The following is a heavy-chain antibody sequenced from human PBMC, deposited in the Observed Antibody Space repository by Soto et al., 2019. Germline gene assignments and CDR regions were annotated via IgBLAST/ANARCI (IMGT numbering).Heavy chain of an antibody. CDR1: GGSISSSSYY. D-gene: IGHD3-10*01. V-gene: IGHV4-39*01. Sequence: PSETLSLTCTVSGGSISSSSYYWGWIRQPPGKGLEWIGSIYYSGSTYYNPSLKSRVTISVDTSKNQFSLKLSSVTAADTAVYYCARPPRGDYYYGMDVWGQGTTVTVSS. J-gene: IGHJ6*02. CDR2: IYYSGST. CDR3: ARPPRGDYYYGMDV.